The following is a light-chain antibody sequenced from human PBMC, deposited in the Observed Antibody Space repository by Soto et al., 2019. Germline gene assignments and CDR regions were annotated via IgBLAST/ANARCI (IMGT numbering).Light chain of an antibody. J-gene: IGKJ1*01. CDR3: QQHNSYSEA. CDR1: QSISSW. V-gene: IGKV1-5*01. CDR2: AAS. Sequence: DIQMTQSPSTLSASVGDRVTITCRASQSISSWLAWYQQKPGKAPKLLIYAASSLESGVPSRFSGSASGTEFTLTISSLQPDDFATYYCQQHNSYSEAFGQGTKVDI.